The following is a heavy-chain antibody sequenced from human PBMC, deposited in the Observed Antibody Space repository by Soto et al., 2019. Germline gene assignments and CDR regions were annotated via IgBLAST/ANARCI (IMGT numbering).Heavy chain of an antibody. CDR2: ISTCNGNA. V-gene: IGHV1-18*04. CDR3: ARLYGYSSGWYDH. J-gene: IGHJ5*02. CDR1: GYTFSSNG. D-gene: IGHD6-19*01. Sequence: QVQLVQSGAEVKKPGASVKVSCKASGYTFSSNGVSWVRQAPGQGLEWMGWISTCNGNAHYAQKFQGRVTMTTDTANKKVYRELWSVTSTDTSVYGCARLYGYSSGWYDHWGQGTLVTVSS.